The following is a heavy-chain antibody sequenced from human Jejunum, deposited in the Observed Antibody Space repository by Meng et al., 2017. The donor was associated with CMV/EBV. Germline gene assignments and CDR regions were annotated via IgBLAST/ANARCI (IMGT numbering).Heavy chain of an antibody. D-gene: IGHD3-22*01. V-gene: IGHV3-21*01. J-gene: IGHJ1*01. CDR3: ARGYYYDTSGYYVEYFQQ. CDR2: ISPGSNYI. Sequence: EVQLVESGGXLVKPGGPLRLSGSASGFTFSSYTMNWVRQAPGKGLEWVSSISPGSNYIYYTDSVRGRFTISRDNAKNSLYLQMNSLRAEDTAVYYCARGYYYDTSGYYVEYFQQWGQGTLVTVSS. CDR1: GFTFSSYT.